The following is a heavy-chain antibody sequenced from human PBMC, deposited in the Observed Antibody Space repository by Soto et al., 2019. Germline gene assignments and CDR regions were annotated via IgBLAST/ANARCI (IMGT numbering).Heavy chain of an antibody. J-gene: IGHJ3*02. D-gene: IGHD6-13*01. CDR2: IIPIFGTA. CDR1: GGTFSSYA. V-gene: IGHV1-69*06. Sequence: ASVKVSCKASGGTFSSYAISCVRQAPGQGLEWMGGIIPIFGTANYAQKFQGRVTITADKSTSTAYMELSSLRSEDTAVYYCARGVAGNAFDIWGQGTMVTVSS. CDR3: ARGVAGNAFDI.